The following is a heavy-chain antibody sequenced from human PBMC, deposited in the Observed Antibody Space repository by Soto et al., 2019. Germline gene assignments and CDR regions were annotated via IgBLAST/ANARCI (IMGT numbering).Heavy chain of an antibody. CDR3: ARGRYCLNGSSFRNGFDA. CDR1: GFSVTTKDYF. Sequence: SESLSLTFSASGFSVTTKDYFWACLAPPPGQALEYISYIYKSTTTYYNPSFKSRVAISRDTSKSQFSLPVTSVTAADTAVYFCARGRYCLNGSSFRNGFDAWGQGTLVTVSS. V-gene: IGHV4-30-4*01. D-gene: IGHD2-15*01. J-gene: IGHJ5*02. CDR2: IYKSTTT.